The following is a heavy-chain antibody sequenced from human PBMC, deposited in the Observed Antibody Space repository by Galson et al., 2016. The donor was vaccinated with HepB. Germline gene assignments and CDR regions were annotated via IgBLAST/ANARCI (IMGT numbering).Heavy chain of an antibody. CDR3: ATTPLYDYRSGYPPYYFDH. V-gene: IGHV4-59*01. CDR2: IHYSGNA. Sequence: ETLSLTCTVSGDSISDFYWSWIRQTPGQGLEWIGYIHYSGNAYYNPSFKSRVTISIDASKNQFSLTLTSVTAADTAVYYCATTPLYDYRSGYPPYYFDHWRHGTLVAVSS. J-gene: IGHJ4*03. CDR1: GDSISDFY. D-gene: IGHD3-3*01.